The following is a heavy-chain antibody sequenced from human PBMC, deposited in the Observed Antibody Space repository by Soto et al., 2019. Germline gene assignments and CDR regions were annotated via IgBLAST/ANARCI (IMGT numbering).Heavy chain of an antibody. Sequence: GGSLRLSCAASGFTFSSYSMNWVRQAPGKGLEWVSSISSSSSYIYYADSVRGRFTISRDNAKNSLYLQMNSLRAEDTAVYYCARGKYSGYDSYYYYGMDVWGQGTTVTVSS. CDR1: GFTFSSYS. CDR2: ISSSSSYI. D-gene: IGHD5-12*01. J-gene: IGHJ6*02. CDR3: ARGKYSGYDSYYYYGMDV. V-gene: IGHV3-21*01.